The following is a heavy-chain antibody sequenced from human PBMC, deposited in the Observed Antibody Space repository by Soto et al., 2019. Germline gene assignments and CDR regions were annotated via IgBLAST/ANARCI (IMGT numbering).Heavy chain of an antibody. CDR3: EAEMTFGKLSVV. Sequence: SVKVSCKASGDTDTNYVISWGRQAPGQGLEWMGGIFPKFGTTYSAQKLQDRLTITADESTSTVYMQLSSLRLDDTAVYYCEAEMTFGKLSVVWGQGTTVTVSS. CDR2: IFPKFGTT. D-gene: IGHD3-16*02. CDR1: GDTDTNYV. J-gene: IGHJ6*02. V-gene: IGHV1-69*13.